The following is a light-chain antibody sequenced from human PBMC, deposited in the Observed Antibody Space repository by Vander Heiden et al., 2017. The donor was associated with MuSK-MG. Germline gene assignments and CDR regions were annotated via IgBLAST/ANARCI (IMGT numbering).Light chain of an antibody. CDR3: QQYGSSPRT. V-gene: IGKV3-20*01. Sequence: EIVWTQSPGTLSLAPGKRATLSCRASQSVSSSYLAWYQQKPGQAPRLLIYGASSRATGIPDRFSGSGSGTDFTLTISRLEPEDFAVYSCQQYGSSPRTFGQGTKLEIK. CDR1: QSVSSSY. CDR2: GAS. J-gene: IGKJ2*01.